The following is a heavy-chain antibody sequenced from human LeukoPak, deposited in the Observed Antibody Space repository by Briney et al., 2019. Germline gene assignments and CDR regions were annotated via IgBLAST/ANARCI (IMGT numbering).Heavy chain of an antibody. V-gene: IGHV1-2*04. CDR1: GYTFTGYY. CDR2: INPNSGGT. J-gene: IGHJ4*02. Sequence: ASVKVSRKASGYTFTGYYMHWVRQAPGQGLEWMGWINPNSGGTNYAQKFQGWVTMTRDTSISTAYMELSRLRSDDTAVYYCARVGGDYNFILDYWGQGTLVTVSS. CDR3: ARVGGDYNFILDY. D-gene: IGHD4-17*01.